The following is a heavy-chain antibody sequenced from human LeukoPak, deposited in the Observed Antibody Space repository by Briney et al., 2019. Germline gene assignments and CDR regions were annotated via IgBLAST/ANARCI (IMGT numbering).Heavy chain of an antibody. CDR2: IYTSGST. CDR3: AREDDFWSGYYTGISMDV. Sequence: SETLSLTCTVSGGSISSYYWSWIRQPAGKGLEWIGRIYTSGSTYYNPSLKSRVTISVDTSKNQFSLKLSSVTAADTAVYYCAREDDFWSGYYTGISMDVWGKGTTVTVSS. D-gene: IGHD3-3*01. V-gene: IGHV4-4*07. CDR1: GGSISSYY. J-gene: IGHJ6*04.